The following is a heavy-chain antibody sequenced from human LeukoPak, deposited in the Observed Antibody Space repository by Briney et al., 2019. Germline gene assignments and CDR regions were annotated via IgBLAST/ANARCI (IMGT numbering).Heavy chain of an antibody. Sequence: ASVTVSFKASGYTFTGYGISWVRQAPGQGLEWMGWITTYNGNTNFAQKVQGRVTMTTDTSTSTAYMELRSLRSDDTAVYYCARCILATCRYLPSFDFWGQGTLVTVSS. CDR2: ITTYNGNT. CDR3: ARCILATCRYLPSFDF. J-gene: IGHJ4*02. D-gene: IGHD3-3*02. CDR1: GYTFTGYG. V-gene: IGHV1-18*01.